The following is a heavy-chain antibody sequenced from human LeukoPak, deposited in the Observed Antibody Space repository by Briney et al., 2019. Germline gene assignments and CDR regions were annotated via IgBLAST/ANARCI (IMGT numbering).Heavy chain of an antibody. D-gene: IGHD3-22*01. Sequence: SETLSLTCAVYGGSFSGYYWSWIRQPPGKRLEWIGEINHSGSTNYNPSLKSRVTISVDTSKNQFSLKLSSVTAADTAVYYCARAPYYYDSSGYTYWGQGALVTVSS. CDR3: ARAPYYYDSSGYTY. J-gene: IGHJ4*02. V-gene: IGHV4-34*01. CDR2: INHSGST. CDR1: GGSFSGYY.